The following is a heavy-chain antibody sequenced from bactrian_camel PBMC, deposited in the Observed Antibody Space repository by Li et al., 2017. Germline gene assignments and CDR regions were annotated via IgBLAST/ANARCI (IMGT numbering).Heavy chain of an antibody. D-gene: IGHD6*01. Sequence: HVQLVESGGGLVQPGGSLRLSCAASGYTYSPSNCMGWFRQAPGKEREGVATYDRDGTTTYTDSVKGRVTISQDDAKKTLFLQMNSLKPEDTAIYCCAVDRALAGWSAPYNYWGQGTQVTVS. V-gene: IGHV3S53*01. J-gene: IGHJ4*01. CDR3: AVDRALAGWSAPYNY. CDR2: YDRDGTT. CDR1: GYTYSPSN.